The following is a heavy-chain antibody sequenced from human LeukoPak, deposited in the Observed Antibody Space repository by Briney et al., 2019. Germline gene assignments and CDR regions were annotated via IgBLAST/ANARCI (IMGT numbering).Heavy chain of an antibody. CDR1: GFTFSSYV. V-gene: IGHV3-33*08. D-gene: IGHD1-26*01. J-gene: IGHJ4*02. Sequence: GGSLRLSCAASGFTFSSYVMHWVRQAPGKGLEWVAVIWYDGSNKYYADSVKGRFTISRDNSKNTLYLQMNSLRAEDTAVYYCAAHHGELGYFDYWGQGTLVTVSS. CDR3: AAHHGELGYFDY. CDR2: IWYDGSNK.